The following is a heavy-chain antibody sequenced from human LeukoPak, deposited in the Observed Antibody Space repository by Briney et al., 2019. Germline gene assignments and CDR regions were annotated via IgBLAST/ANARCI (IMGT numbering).Heavy chain of an antibody. Sequence: GRSLRLSCAASGLTFDGYAMHWVRQAPGKGLEWVSGISWNSGTIGYADSVKGRFTTSRDNAKNSLYLQMNSLRAEDTALYYCAGGNYGDYWYFDLWGRGTLVTVSS. D-gene: IGHD4-17*01. V-gene: IGHV3-9*01. CDR3: AGGNYGDYWYFDL. CDR2: ISWNSGTI. CDR1: GLTFDGYA. J-gene: IGHJ2*01.